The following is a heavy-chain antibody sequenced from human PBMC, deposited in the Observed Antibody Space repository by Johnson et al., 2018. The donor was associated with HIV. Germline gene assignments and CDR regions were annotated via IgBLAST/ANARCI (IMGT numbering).Heavy chain of an antibody. CDR1: GFTFSRHG. Sequence: QVQLVESGGGVVQPGRSLRLSCAASGFTFSRHGMHWGRQAPGKGLEWVAVISYDGSKRNYADSVKGRFTISRDSSKNTLYLEMNGLRAEDTAVYYCARDPLLHGSTFDMWGPGTMVTVSS. J-gene: IGHJ3*02. CDR3: ARDPLLHGSTFDM. D-gene: IGHD3-10*01. V-gene: IGHV3-30*04. CDR2: ISYDGSKR.